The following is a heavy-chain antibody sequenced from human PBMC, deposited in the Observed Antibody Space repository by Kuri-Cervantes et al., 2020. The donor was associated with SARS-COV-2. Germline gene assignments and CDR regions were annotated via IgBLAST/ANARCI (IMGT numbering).Heavy chain of an antibody. CDR2: INAGNGNT. V-gene: IGHV1-3*01. D-gene: IGHD4-17*01. CDR3: ARVVGDYPYYYYYGMDV. J-gene: IGHJ6*02. CDR1: GYNFTSYA. Sequence: AAVEVCFKAFGYNFTSYAMHWVRQAPGQRLEWMVWINAGNGNTKYSQKFQGRVTITRDTSASTAYMELSSLRSEDTAVYYCARVVGDYPYYYYYGMDVWGQGTTVTVSS.